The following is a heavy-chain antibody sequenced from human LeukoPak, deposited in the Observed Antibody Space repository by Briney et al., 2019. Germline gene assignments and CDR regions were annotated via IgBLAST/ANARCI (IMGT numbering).Heavy chain of an antibody. CDR2: IDSIGDST. V-gene: IGHV3-64*01. D-gene: IGHD3-22*01. Sequence: GGSLRLSCAASGFTFNTYAMQWVRQAPGKGLEYVSVIDSIGDSTYYANSVKGRFSISRDNSKNTLYLQMNSLRAEDTAVYYCAKDGGYYYDSSGYYYGYWGQGTLVTVSS. J-gene: IGHJ4*02. CDR3: AKDGGYYYDSSGYYYGY. CDR1: GFTFNTYA.